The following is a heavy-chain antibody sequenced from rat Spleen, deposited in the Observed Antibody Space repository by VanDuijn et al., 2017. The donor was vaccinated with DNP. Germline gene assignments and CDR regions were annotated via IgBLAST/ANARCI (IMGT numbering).Heavy chain of an antibody. CDR2: ITYDGSRT. CDR3: TTFEGTNA. V-gene: IGHV5S10*01. CDR1: GFNFNDCW. D-gene: IGHD1-11*01. J-gene: IGHJ4*01. Sequence: EVKLVESGGGLVQPGRSLKLSCAASGFNFNDCWLGWVRQAPKKGLEWVATITYDGSRTYCRDSVKGRFTISRDNAKSTLYLQMDSLRSEDTATYYCTTFEGTNAWGQGTSVTVSS.